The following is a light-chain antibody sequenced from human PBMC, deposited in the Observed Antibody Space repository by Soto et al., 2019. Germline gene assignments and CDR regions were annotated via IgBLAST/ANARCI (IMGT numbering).Light chain of an antibody. J-gene: IGLJ2*01. Sequence: SYELTQPPSVSVSPGQTASITCSGDKLGDKYASWYQQKPGQSPVLVIYQDIRRPSGIPERFSGSGSGNTATLTISGTQAMDEADYYCQAWDINTMVFGGGTKLTVL. CDR3: QAWDINTMV. CDR2: QDI. V-gene: IGLV3-1*01. CDR1: KLGDKY.